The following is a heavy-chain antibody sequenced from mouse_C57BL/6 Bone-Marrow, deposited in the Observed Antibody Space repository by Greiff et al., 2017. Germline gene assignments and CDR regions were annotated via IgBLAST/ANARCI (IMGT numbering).Heavy chain of an antibody. CDR3: ARCELGPYY. Sequence: EVQLQQSGPELVKPGASVKISCKATGYTFTDYYMNWVKQSHGQSLEWIGDINPNNGGTSYNQKFKGKATLTVDKSSSTAYMELRSLTSEDSAVYYCARCELGPYYWGQGTTLTVAS. D-gene: IGHD4-1*01. CDR1: GYTFTDYY. J-gene: IGHJ2*01. V-gene: IGHV1-26*01. CDR2: INPNNGGT.